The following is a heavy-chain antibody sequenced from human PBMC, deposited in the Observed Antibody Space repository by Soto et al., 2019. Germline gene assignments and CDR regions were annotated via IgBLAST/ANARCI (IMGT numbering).Heavy chain of an antibody. CDR2: ISYDGSNK. Sequence: PGGSLRLSCAASGFTFSSYGMHWVRQAPGKGLEWVAVISYDGSNKYYADSVKGRFTISRDNSKNTLYLQMNSLRAEDTAVYYCAKDSRLWFDPWGQGTQVTVSS. J-gene: IGHJ5*02. CDR3: AKDSRLWFDP. V-gene: IGHV3-30*18. CDR1: GFTFSSYG. D-gene: IGHD5-12*01.